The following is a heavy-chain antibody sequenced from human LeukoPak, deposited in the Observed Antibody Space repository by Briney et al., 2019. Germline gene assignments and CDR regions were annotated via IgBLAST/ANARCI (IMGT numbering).Heavy chain of an antibody. Sequence: SETLSLTCTVSGGSISSYYWSWIRQPPGKGLEWIAYISDIGSINYNPSLKSRVTISLDTSKNQFSLKLSSVTAADTAVYYCARVIGSAVAGHNWFDPWGQGTLVTVSS. V-gene: IGHV4-59*01. D-gene: IGHD6-19*01. CDR1: GGSISSYY. J-gene: IGHJ5*02. CDR3: ARVIGSAVAGHNWFDP. CDR2: ISDIGSI.